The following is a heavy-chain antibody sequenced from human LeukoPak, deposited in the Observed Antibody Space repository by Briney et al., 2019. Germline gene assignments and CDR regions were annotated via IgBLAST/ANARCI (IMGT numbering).Heavy chain of an antibody. CDR3: ARTTGTTAYYYYGMDV. J-gene: IGHJ6*02. CDR2: IWYDGSNK. D-gene: IGHD1-1*01. CDR1: GFTFSSYG. Sequence: PGGSLRLSCAASGFTFSSYGMHWVRQAPGKGLEWVAVIWYDGSNKYYADSVKGRFTISRDNSKNTLYLQMNSLRAEDTAVYYCARTTGTTAYYYYGMDVWGQGTTVTVSS. V-gene: IGHV3-30*19.